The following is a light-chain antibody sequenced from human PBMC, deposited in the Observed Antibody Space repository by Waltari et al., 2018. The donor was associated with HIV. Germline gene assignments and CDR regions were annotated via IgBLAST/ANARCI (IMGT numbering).Light chain of an antibody. CDR1: QNVSSH. CDR2: EAS. J-gene: IGKJ3*01. V-gene: IGKV3-15*01. CDR3: QQYSEWPLT. Sequence: ESLMAQSPDTPSLSPGERATLSCRASQNVSSHLAWYQQRPGQTPRLLMYEASTRATDVPVRFSGSGSGSEFYLTISSLQSEDIGVYFCQQYSEWPLTFGPGTRLNIK.